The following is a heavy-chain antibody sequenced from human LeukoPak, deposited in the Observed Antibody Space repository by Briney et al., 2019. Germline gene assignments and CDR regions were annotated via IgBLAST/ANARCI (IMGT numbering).Heavy chain of an antibody. D-gene: IGHD6-13*01. V-gene: IGHV4-4*07. CDR3: ARDTGIAAARRYFDY. J-gene: IGHJ4*02. Sequence: RIYTSGSTNYNPSLKSRVTMSVDTSKNQSSLKLSSVTAADTAVYYCARDTGIAAARRYFDYWGQGTLVTVSS. CDR2: IYTSGST.